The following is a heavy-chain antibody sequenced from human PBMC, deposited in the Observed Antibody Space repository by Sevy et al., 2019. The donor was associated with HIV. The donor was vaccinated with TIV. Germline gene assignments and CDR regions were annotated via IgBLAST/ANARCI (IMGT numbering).Heavy chain of an antibody. CDR1: GFTFSSYA. CDR2: ISSNGGST. CDR3: ARGVGATPYNWFDP. J-gene: IGHJ5*02. Sequence: GGYLRLSCAASGFTFSSYAMHWVRQAPGKGLEYVSAISSNGGSTYYANSVKGRFTISRDNSKNTLYLQMGSLRAEDMAVYYCARGVGATPYNWFDPWGQGTLVTVSS. V-gene: IGHV3-64*01. D-gene: IGHD1-26*01.